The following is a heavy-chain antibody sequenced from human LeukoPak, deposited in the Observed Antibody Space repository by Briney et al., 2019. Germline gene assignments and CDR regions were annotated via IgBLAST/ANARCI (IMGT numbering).Heavy chain of an antibody. CDR2: IYSGGST. Sequence: GGSLRLSCAASGFTVSSNYMSWVRQAPGKGLEWVSVIYSGGSTYYADSVKGRFTISRDNSKNTLYLQMNSLRAEDTALYYCAKAAGCSGGSCYSEMDYWGQGTLVTVSS. CDR1: GFTVSSNY. J-gene: IGHJ4*02. D-gene: IGHD2-15*01. CDR3: AKAAGCSGGSCYSEMDY. V-gene: IGHV3-53*05.